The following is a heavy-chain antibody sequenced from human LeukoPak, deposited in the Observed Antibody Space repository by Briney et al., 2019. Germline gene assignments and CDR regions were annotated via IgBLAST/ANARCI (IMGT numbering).Heavy chain of an antibody. Sequence: GGSLRLSCAASGFTFWDTWMNWVRQVPGQGLEWVANIRQDGSEKFYVASVKGRFTISRDNGKSSLYLQMNSLRAEDTALYYCATSYDMGWLIGYWGQGTLVTVSS. CDR3: ATSYDMGWLIGY. J-gene: IGHJ4*02. V-gene: IGHV3-7*03. D-gene: IGHD3/OR15-3a*01. CDR1: GFTFWDTW. CDR2: IRQDGSEK.